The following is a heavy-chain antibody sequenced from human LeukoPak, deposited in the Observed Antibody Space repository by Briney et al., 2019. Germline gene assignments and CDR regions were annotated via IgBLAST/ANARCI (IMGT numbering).Heavy chain of an antibody. CDR1: GGSITSGGYH. D-gene: IGHD4-11*01. J-gene: IGHJ5*02. CDR2: IYYSGSP. CDR3: ARVTRYTTVTSLDWFDP. Sequence: PSQTLSLTCTVSGGSITSGGYHWYWIRQHPGKGLEWIGHIYYSGSPYSNPSLKSRVTILVDTSKNQFSLKLSSVTAADTAVYYCARVTRYTTVTSLDWFDPWGQGTLVTVSS. V-gene: IGHV4-31*03.